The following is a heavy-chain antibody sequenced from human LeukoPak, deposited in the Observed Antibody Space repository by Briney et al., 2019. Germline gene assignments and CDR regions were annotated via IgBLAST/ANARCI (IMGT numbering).Heavy chain of an antibody. V-gene: IGHV1-69*01. CDR1: GGTFSNYA. CDR2: IIPIFGIG. CDR3: ARTGVPGYYDNSDYYYPLRGGIYYYYMDV. D-gene: IGHD3-22*01. J-gene: IGHJ6*03. Sequence: SVKVSCKASGGTFSNYAISWVRQVPGQGLEWMGGIIPIFGIGNYAQKFKGRVTITADASTSTAYMELSSLRSEDTAVYYCARTGVPGYYDNSDYYYPLRGGIYYYYMDVWGEGTTVTVSS.